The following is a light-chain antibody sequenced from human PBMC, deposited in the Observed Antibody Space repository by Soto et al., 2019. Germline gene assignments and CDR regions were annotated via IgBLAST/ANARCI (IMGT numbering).Light chain of an antibody. CDR1: LSVSSN. Sequence: EIVLTQSPGTLSLSPGERAALSCRASLSVSSNLAWYQQKPGQAPRLLIYGASTRATGIPARFSGSGSGTDFTLTISSLLSEDFAVYYCHQYYKWPLTFGGGTKVDVK. V-gene: IGKV3-15*01. J-gene: IGKJ4*01. CDR3: HQYYKWPLT. CDR2: GAS.